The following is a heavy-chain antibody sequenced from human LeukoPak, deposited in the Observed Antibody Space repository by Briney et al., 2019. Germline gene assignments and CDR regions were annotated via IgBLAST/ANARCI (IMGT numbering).Heavy chain of an antibody. CDR1: GFTFSSYW. Sequence: GGSLRLSCAASGFTFSSYWMSWARQAPGKGLEWVANIKQDGSEKYYVDSVKGRFTISRDNAKNSLYLQMNSLRAEDTAVYYCARARSIAARRISFFDYWGQGTLVTVSS. CDR2: IKQDGSEK. D-gene: IGHD6-6*01. J-gene: IGHJ4*02. CDR3: ARARSIAARRISFFDY. V-gene: IGHV3-7*01.